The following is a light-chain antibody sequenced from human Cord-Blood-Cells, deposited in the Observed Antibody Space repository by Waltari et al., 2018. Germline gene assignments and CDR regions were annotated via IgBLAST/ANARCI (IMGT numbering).Light chain of an antibody. CDR1: SSAVGGYNY. CDR3: SSYTSSSTLV. J-gene: IGLJ1*01. CDR2: DVS. V-gene: IGLV2-14*01. Sequence: SALTQPASVSGSPGQSITISCTGTSSAVGGYNYLSWYQQHPGKAPKLMIYDVSNRPSGVSNRFSGSKSGNTASLTISGLQAEDEADYYCSSYTSSSTLVFGTGTKVTVL.